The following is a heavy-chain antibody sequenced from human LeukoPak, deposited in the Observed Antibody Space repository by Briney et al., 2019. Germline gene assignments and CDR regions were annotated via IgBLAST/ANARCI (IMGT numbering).Heavy chain of an antibody. V-gene: IGHV3-64D*09. CDR3: VSTFGAIPT. J-gene: IGHJ5*02. CDR2: ISSNGGST. D-gene: IGHD2-2*02. CDR1: GFTFSSYA. Sequence: GGSLRLSCSASGFTFSSYAMHWVRQAPGKGLEYVSAISSNGGSTYYADSVKGRFTISRDNSKNTLNPQMSGLRAEDTAVYYCVSTFGAIPTWGQGTLVTVSS.